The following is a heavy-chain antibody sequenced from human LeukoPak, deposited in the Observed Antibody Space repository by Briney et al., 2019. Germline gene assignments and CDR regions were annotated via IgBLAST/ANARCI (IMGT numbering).Heavy chain of an antibody. CDR1: GFTFSSHV. Sequence: QPGGSPRLSCVASGFTFSSHVMTWVRQAPGKGLEWVSGISASGGSTYYADSVKGRFIISRDNSKNTLYLQMNSLRAEDTAVYYCAKELHNFIDYYMDVWGKGTTATVSS. V-gene: IGHV3-23*01. D-gene: IGHD3-16*02. CDR3: AKELHNFIDYYMDV. J-gene: IGHJ6*03. CDR2: ISASGGST.